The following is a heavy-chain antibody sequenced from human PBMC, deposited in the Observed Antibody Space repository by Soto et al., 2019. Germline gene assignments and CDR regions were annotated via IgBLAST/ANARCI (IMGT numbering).Heavy chain of an antibody. CDR1: GFTFSSYA. D-gene: IGHD3-16*02. J-gene: IGHJ6*02. V-gene: IGHV3-23*01. Sequence: PGGSLRLSCAASGFTFSSYAISWVRQAPGKGLEWVSAISGSGGSTYYADSVKGRFTISRDNSKNTLYLQMNSLRAEDTAVYYCAKSVSGSYLYYCGMDVWGQGTTVTSP. CDR3: AKSVSGSYLYYCGMDV. CDR2: ISGSGGST.